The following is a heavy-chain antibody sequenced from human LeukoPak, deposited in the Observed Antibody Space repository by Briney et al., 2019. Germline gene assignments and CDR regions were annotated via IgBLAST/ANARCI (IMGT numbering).Heavy chain of an antibody. CDR2: ISSGDGPT. Sequence: GGSLRLSCAASGFTFSDYYMTWIRQAPGKGLEWISYISSGDGPTYYADSVKGRFTISRDNAKNTLYLQMNSLRAEDTAVYYCARDLGEAWYYYYGMDVWGQGTTVTVSS. CDR3: ARDLGEAWYYYYGMDV. V-gene: IGHV3-11*04. D-gene: IGHD3-10*01. CDR1: GFTFSDYY. J-gene: IGHJ6*02.